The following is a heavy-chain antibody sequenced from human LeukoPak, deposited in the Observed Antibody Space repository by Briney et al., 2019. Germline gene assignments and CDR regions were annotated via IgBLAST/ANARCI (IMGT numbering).Heavy chain of an antibody. Sequence: PSETLSLTCAVYGGSFSGYYWSWIRQPPGKGLEWIGEINHSGSTNYNPSLKSRVTISVDTSKNQFSLKLSSVTAADTAVYYCARKRMRVRYYYDSSGYPSFFDYWGQGTLVTVSS. CDR2: INHSGST. V-gene: IGHV4-34*01. D-gene: IGHD3-22*01. CDR3: ARKRMRVRYYYDSSGYPSFFDY. J-gene: IGHJ4*02. CDR1: GGSFSGYY.